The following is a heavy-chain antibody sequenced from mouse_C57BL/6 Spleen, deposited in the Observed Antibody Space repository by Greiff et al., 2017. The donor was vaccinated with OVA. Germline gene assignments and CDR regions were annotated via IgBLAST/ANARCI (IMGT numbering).Heavy chain of an antibody. CDR3: ARYDYDEGWFAY. D-gene: IGHD2-4*01. CDR2: IYPGSGST. CDR1: GYTFTSYW. V-gene: IGHV1-55*01. Sequence: QVQLQQPGAELVMPGASVKLSCKASGYTFTSYWITWVKQRPGQGLEWIGDIYPGSGSTNYNEKFKSKATLTVDTSSSTAYMQLSSLTSEDSAVYYCARYDYDEGWFAYWGQGTLVTVSA. J-gene: IGHJ3*01.